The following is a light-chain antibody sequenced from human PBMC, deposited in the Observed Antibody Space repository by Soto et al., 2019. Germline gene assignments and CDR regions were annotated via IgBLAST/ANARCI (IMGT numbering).Light chain of an antibody. CDR1: QSVSRS. V-gene: IGKV3-20*01. Sequence: EIVLTQSPGTLSLSPGERATLSCRASQSVSRSLAWYQQKPGQAPRLLIYGASSRATGIPDRFSGSGSGTDFTLTISRLEPEDFAVYYCQQYSSPPPLTFGGGTKVDIK. CDR2: GAS. J-gene: IGKJ4*01. CDR3: QQYSSPPPLT.